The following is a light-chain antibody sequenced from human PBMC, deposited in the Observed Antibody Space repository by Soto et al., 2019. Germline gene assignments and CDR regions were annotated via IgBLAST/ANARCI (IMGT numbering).Light chain of an antibody. V-gene: IGKV1-33*01. CDR2: EAS. J-gene: IGKJ1*01. CDR3: QQYDNIPRT. CDR1: QEISNY. Sequence: DIQMTQSPSSLSASVGDRVTITCQASQEISNYLNWYQQKAGKAPKLLIYEASNLETGVPSRFSGSGSGTDFSFAISSLQPEDIATYYCQQYDNIPRTFGQGTKVEIK.